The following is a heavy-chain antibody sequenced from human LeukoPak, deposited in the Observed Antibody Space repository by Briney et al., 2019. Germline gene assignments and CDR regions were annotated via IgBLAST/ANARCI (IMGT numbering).Heavy chain of an antibody. CDR3: AAGSWYDRFDY. CDR2: IYHSGNT. V-gene: IGHV4-38-2*02. Sequence: PSETLSLTCTVSGYSISSVYYWGWIRQPPGRGLEWIGSIYHSGNTYYNPSLKSRVTISVDTSKNQFSLNLSSVTAADTAVYYCAAGSWYDRFDYWGQGTLVTVSS. CDR1: GYSISSVYY. J-gene: IGHJ4*02. D-gene: IGHD6-13*01.